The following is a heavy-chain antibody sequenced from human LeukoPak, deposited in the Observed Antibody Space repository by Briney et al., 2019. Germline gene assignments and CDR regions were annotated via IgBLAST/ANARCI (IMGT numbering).Heavy chain of an antibody. CDR1: GGTFSSYA. Sequence: ASVKVSCKASGGTFSSYAISWVRQATGQGLEWMGWMNPNSGNTGYAQKFQGRVTMTRNTSISTAYMELSSLRSEDTAVYYCARGLSYEAAAAGIPFYYYYGMDVWGQGTTVTVSS. J-gene: IGHJ6*02. CDR2: MNPNSGNT. CDR3: ARGLSYEAAAAGIPFYYYYGMDV. D-gene: IGHD6-13*01. V-gene: IGHV1-8*02.